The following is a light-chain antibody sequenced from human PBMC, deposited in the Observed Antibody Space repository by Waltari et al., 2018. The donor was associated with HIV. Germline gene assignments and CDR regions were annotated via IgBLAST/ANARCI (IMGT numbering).Light chain of an antibody. V-gene: IGLV2-23*02. J-gene: IGLJ1*01. CDR3: CSYAGSTYV. Sequence: QSALTQPASVSGSPGQSITVSCTGTSSDVGRYSLVSWYQHLPGTAPKLLIYEVAKRPSGISSRFSGSKSGNTASLTISGLQAEDEADYYCCSYAGSTYVFGTGTRVTV. CDR1: SSDVGRYSL. CDR2: EVA.